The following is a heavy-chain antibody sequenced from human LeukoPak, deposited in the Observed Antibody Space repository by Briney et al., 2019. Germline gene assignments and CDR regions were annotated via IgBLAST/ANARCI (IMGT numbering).Heavy chain of an antibody. J-gene: IGHJ4*02. CDR2: ISGSGGST. D-gene: IGHD6-19*01. CDR3: AKDRGQQWLVSRYFDF. CDR1: GFTFSSYA. V-gene: IGHV3-23*01. Sequence: GGSLRLSCAASGFTFSSYAMSWVRQAPGKGLEWVPAISGSGGSTYYADSVKGRFTISRDNSKNTLYLQMNSLRVEDTAEYYCAKDRGQQWLVSRYFDFWGQGALVTVSS.